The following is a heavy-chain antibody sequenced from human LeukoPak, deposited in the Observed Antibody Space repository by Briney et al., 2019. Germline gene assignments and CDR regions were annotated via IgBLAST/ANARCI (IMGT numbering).Heavy chain of an antibody. J-gene: IGHJ4*02. CDR2: ISYDGSNK. D-gene: IGHD6-19*01. Sequence: GGSLRLSCAASGFVFTTYWMSWVRQAPGKGLEGVAVISYDGSNKYYADSVKGRFTISRDNSKNTLYLQMNSLRAEDTAVYYCARDFWRYSSSSPIDYWGQGTLVTVSS. CDR3: ARDFWRYSSSSPIDY. V-gene: IGHV3-30-3*01. CDR1: GFVFTTYW.